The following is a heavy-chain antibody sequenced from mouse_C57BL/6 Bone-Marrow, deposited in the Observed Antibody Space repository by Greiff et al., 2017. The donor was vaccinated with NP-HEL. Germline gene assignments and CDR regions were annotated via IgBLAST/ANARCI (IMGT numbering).Heavy chain of an antibody. Sequence: EVQVVESGGDLVKPGGSLKLSCAASGFTFSSYGMSWVRQTPDKRLEWVATISSGGSYTYYPDSVKGRFTLSRDNAKNTLYLQMSSLKSEDTAMYYCAMVGYYAAWFAYWGQGTLVTVSA. CDR1: GFTFSSYG. D-gene: IGHD2-3*01. CDR2: ISSGGSYT. CDR3: AMVGYYAAWFAY. J-gene: IGHJ3*01. V-gene: IGHV5-6*01.